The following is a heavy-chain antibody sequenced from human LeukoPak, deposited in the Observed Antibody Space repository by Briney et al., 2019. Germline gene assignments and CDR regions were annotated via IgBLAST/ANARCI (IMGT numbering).Heavy chain of an antibody. D-gene: IGHD6-25*01. Sequence: KTSETLSLTCAVYGGSFSGYYWSWIRQPPGKGLEWIGEINHSGSTNYNPSLKSRVTISVDTSKNQFSLKLSSVTAADTAVYYCARVPGRAAEYYYMDVWGKGTTVTVSS. V-gene: IGHV4-34*01. J-gene: IGHJ6*03. CDR3: ARVPGRAAEYYYMDV. CDR2: INHSGST. CDR1: GGSFSGYY.